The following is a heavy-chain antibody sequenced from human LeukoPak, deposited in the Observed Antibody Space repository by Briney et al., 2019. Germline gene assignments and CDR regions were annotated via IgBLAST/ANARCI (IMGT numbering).Heavy chain of an antibody. CDR1: GGSFSGYY. D-gene: IGHD4-23*01. J-gene: IGHJ4*02. CDR3: ARARPTVVTPFSY. CDR2: INHSGSA. V-gene: IGHV4-34*01. Sequence: SETLSLTCAVYGGSFSGYYWSWIRQPPGKGLEWIGEINHSGSANYNPSLKSRVTISVDTSKNQFSLKLSSVTAADTAVYYCARARPTVVTPFSYWGQGTLVTVSS.